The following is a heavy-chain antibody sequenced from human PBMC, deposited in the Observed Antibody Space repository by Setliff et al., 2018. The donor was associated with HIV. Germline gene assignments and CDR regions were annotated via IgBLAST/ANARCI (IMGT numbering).Heavy chain of an antibody. Sequence: SETLSLTCTVSGGSISSHYWSWIRQPPGKGLEWIEYIYYSGSTHYSPSLKSRVTISGDTSKNQFSLKLSSVTAADTAVYYCATSMYYNLDYWGQGTLVTVSS. CDR2: IYYSGST. V-gene: IGHV4-59*08. D-gene: IGHD3-10*01. J-gene: IGHJ4*02. CDR3: ATSMYYNLDY. CDR1: GGSISSHY.